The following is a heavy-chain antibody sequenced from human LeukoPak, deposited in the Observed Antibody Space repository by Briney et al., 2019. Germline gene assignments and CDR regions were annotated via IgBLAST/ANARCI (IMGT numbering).Heavy chain of an antibody. D-gene: IGHD3-10*01. CDR2: ISYDGSNK. V-gene: IGHV3-30*18. Sequence: PGRTLRLSCAASGFTFSIYGMHWVREAPGKGLEWVAVISYDGSNKYYADPVKVGFTFSRDNSKNRLHLQMNSLRAEETAVYYCTKDRFTMVRGVITTIDYWGQGTLVTVSS. CDR3: TKDRFTMVRGVITTIDY. J-gene: IGHJ4*02. CDR1: GFTFSIYG.